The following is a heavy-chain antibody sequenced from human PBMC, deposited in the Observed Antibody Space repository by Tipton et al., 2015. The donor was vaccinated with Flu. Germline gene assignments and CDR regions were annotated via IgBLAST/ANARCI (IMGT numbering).Heavy chain of an antibody. CDR3: ARLSYYDVDLKNFYFDY. CDR1: GSSISGFS. J-gene: IGHJ4*02. Sequence: TLSLTCTVSGSSISGFSWSWIRQPPGKGLEWIGSIYYSGTTYYSPSLTSRVAISLDTSTNQFSLKLSSVTAADTAVYHCARLSYYDVDLKNFYFDYWGQGALVTVSS. D-gene: IGHD3-10*02. CDR2: IYYSGTT. V-gene: IGHV4-59*05.